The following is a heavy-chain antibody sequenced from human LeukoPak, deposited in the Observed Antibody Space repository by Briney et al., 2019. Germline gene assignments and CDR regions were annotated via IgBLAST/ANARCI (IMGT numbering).Heavy chain of an antibody. CDR2: ISGSGGST. CDR3: AKDHPLYYYDSSSYYFDY. CDR1: GFTFSSYA. Sequence: PGGSLRLSCAASGFTFSSYAMSWVRQAPGKGLEWVSAISGSGGSTYYADSVKGRFTISRDNSKNTLYLQMNSLRAEDTAVYYCAKDHPLYYYDSSSYYFDYWGQGTLVTVSS. J-gene: IGHJ4*02. V-gene: IGHV3-23*01. D-gene: IGHD3-22*01.